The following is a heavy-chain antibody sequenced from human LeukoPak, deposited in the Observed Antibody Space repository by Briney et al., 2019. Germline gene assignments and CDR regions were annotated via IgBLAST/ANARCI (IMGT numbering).Heavy chain of an antibody. V-gene: IGHV3-53*01. CDR2: IYSGGST. D-gene: IGHD1-26*01. Sequence: GGSLRLSCAASGFTVSSNYMSWVRQAPGKGLEWVSLIYSGGSTNYVDSEKGRFTISRDNSRNTLYLQMNSLRAEDTAVYYCARDGGGTYSLAFDIWGQGAMVTVSS. CDR1: GFTVSSNY. CDR3: ARDGGGTYSLAFDI. J-gene: IGHJ3*02.